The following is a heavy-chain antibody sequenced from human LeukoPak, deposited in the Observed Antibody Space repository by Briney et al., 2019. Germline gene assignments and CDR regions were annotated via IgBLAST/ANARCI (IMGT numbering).Heavy chain of an antibody. J-gene: IGHJ3*02. CDR1: GLTISGYW. CDR2: IKQDGRVE. D-gene: IGHD1-7*01. Sequence: GGSLRLSCAASGLTISGYWMTWVRQAPGKGLEWVANIKQDGRVECYVDSVKGRFSISRDNAKNSLYLQMSSLTAEDTAVYYCAREDGNTGASVFDIGSQGTMVTVS. CDR3: AREDGNTGASVFDI. V-gene: IGHV3-7*01.